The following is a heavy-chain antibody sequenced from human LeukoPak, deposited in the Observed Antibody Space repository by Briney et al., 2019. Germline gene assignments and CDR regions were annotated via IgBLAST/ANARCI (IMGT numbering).Heavy chain of an antibody. CDR1: GFIFSSYW. CDR3: AGDVPSNRYSSTCLDV. D-gene: IGHD6-13*01. V-gene: IGHV3-74*01. CDR2: INSDGISM. Sequence: GGSLRLSCAASGFIFSSYWMHWVRQAPGKGLVWVSRINSDGISMAYADSVRGRFTISRDNAKNTLYLQMNSLRAEDTAVYYCAGDVPSNRYSSTCLDVWGQGTTVTVSS. J-gene: IGHJ6*02.